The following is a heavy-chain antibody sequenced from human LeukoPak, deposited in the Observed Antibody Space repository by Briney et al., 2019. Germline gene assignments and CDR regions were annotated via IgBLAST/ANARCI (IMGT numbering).Heavy chain of an antibody. Sequence: ASVKVSCKASGYTFTSYGISWVRQAPGQGREWMGWISGYNGNTNYAQKLQGRVTMTTDTSTSTAYMELRSLRSDDTAVYYCARGRYCSSTSCYRVYYYYMDVWGKGTTVSVSS. J-gene: IGHJ6*03. D-gene: IGHD2-2*02. CDR2: ISGYNGNT. V-gene: IGHV1-18*01. CDR1: GYTFTSYG. CDR3: ARGRYCSSTSCYRVYYYYMDV.